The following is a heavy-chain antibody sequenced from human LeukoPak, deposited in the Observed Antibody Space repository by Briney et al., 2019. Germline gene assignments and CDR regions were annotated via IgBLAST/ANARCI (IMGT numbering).Heavy chain of an antibody. J-gene: IGHJ6*04. V-gene: IGHV3-11*04. D-gene: IGHD3-10*01. CDR2: ISSSGSTI. CDR3: ARGVGVAYYYYSMDV. Sequence: GGSLRLSCAASGFTFSDYYMSWIRQAPGKGLEWVSYISSSGSTIYCADSVKGRFTISRDNARNSLYLQVNSLRAEDTAFYYCARGVGVAYYYYSMDVWGTGTTVTVSS. CDR1: GFTFSDYY.